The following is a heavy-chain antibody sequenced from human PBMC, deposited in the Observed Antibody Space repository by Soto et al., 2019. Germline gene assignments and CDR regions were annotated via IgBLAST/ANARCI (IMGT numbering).Heavy chain of an antibody. D-gene: IGHD2-15*01. CDR1: GFPFSSYS. Sequence: SGFPFSSYSMNWVREAPGKGLEWVSSISSSSSYIYYADSVKGRFTISRDNAKNSLYLQMNSLRAEDTAVYYCARDKDFCSGGSCYSRNAFDIWGQGTMVTVSS. V-gene: IGHV3-21*01. CDR3: ARDKDFCSGGSCYSRNAFDI. CDR2: ISSSSSYI. J-gene: IGHJ3*02.